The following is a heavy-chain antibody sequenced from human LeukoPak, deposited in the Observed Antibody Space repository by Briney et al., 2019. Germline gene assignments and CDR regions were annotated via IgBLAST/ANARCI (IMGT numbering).Heavy chain of an antibody. Sequence: GGSLRLSCAASGFTVSSNYMSWVRQAPGKGLEWVSVIYSGGSTYYADSVKGRFTISRDNSKNTLYLQMNSLRAEDTAVYYCASQAPMTTVTTTDYWGQGTLVTVSS. D-gene: IGHD4-17*01. CDR1: GFTVSSNY. J-gene: IGHJ4*02. CDR2: IYSGGST. V-gene: IGHV3-66*04. CDR3: ASQAPMTTVTTTDY.